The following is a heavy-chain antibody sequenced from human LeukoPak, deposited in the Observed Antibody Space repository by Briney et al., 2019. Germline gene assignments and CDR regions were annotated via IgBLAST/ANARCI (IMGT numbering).Heavy chain of an antibody. V-gene: IGHV3-21*01. CDR3: AKGDVSVTREFDY. CDR2: ISSTSGNK. D-gene: IGHD7-27*01. Sequence: KSGGSLRLPCTASGFIFSTYSMIWVRQAPGKGLEWVSSISSTSGNKYYADSVKGRFTISRDNAKNSLYLQMNSLRAEDTAVYYCAKGDVSVTREFDYWGQGTLVTVSS. CDR1: GFIFSTYS. J-gene: IGHJ4*02.